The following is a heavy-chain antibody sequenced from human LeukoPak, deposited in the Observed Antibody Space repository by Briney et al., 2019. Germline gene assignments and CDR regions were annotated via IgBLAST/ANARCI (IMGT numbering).Heavy chain of an antibody. CDR3: ARDVAAAGTSLSFDY. Sequence: PSETLSLTCTVSGGSISSYYWSWIRQPPGKGLEWIGEINHSGSTNYNPSLKSRVTISVDTSKNQFSLKLSSVTAADTAVYYCARDVAAAGTSLSFDYWGQGTLVTVSS. V-gene: IGHV4-34*01. D-gene: IGHD6-13*01. CDR2: INHSGST. J-gene: IGHJ4*02. CDR1: GGSISSYY.